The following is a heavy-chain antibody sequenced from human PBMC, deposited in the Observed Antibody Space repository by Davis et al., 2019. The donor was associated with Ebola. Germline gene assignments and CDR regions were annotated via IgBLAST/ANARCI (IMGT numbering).Heavy chain of an antibody. CDR2: ISWNSGNI. CDR1: GFIFDDYG. V-gene: IGHV3-9*01. J-gene: IGHJ4*02. CDR3: AREGKYRDESRTFDY. D-gene: IGHD2-2*01. Sequence: SLKISCEASGFIFDDYGMHWVRQAPGKGLEWVSGISWNSGNIGYADSVRGRFTLPRDNAKNSLYLQMNSLRADDTAVYYCAREGKYRDESRTFDYWGQGTLVTVSS.